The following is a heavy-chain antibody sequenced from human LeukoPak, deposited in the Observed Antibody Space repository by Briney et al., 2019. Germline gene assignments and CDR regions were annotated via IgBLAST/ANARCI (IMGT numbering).Heavy chain of an antibody. D-gene: IGHD3-22*01. Sequence: PGGSLRLSCAASGFTFSDYEMNWVRQAPGKGLEWVSYISSSGSAIYYAGSVRGRFTISRDNAKNSLYLQMNSLRAEDTAVYYCARDHPLPDDSRTFDYWGQGTLVTVSS. CDR1: GFTFSDYE. V-gene: IGHV3-48*03. J-gene: IGHJ4*02. CDR2: ISSSGSAI. CDR3: ARDHPLPDDSRTFDY.